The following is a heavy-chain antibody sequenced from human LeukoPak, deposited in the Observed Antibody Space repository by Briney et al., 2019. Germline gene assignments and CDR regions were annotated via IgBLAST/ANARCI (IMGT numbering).Heavy chain of an antibody. CDR1: GFTFSSYW. Sequence: GGSLRLSCAASGFTFSSYWMSWVRQAPGKGLEWVANIKQDGSEKYYADSVKGRFTISRDNSKNTLYLQMNSLRAEDTAVYYCARGYSYDYYFDYWGQGTLVTVSS. CDR2: IKQDGSEK. J-gene: IGHJ4*02. CDR3: ARGYSYDYYFDY. V-gene: IGHV3-7*01. D-gene: IGHD5-18*01.